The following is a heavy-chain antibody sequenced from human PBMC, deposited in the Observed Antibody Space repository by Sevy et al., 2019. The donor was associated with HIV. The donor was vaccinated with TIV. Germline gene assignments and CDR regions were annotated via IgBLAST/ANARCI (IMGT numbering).Heavy chain of an antibody. Sequence: ASVKVSCKASGYTFTGYYMHWVRQAPGQGLEWMGWINHNSGGTNYAQKFQGRVTMTRDTSISTAYMELSRLRSDDTAVYYCARDRGDADAFDIWGQGTMVTVSS. CDR1: GYTFTGYY. CDR2: INHNSGGT. CDR3: ARDRGDADAFDI. D-gene: IGHD3-10*01. V-gene: IGHV1-2*02. J-gene: IGHJ3*02.